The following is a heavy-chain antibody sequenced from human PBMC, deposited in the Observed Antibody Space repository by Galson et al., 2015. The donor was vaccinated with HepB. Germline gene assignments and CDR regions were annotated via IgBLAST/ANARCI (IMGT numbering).Heavy chain of an antibody. V-gene: IGHV3-13*01. CDR2: IGTAGDT. CDR3: ARGVPYYYDSSARRGWYFDL. J-gene: IGHJ2*01. CDR1: GFTFSSYD. Sequence: SLRLSCAASGFTFSSYDMHWVRQATGKGLEWVSAIGTAGDTYYPGSVKGRFTISRENAKNSLYLQMNSLRAGDTAVFYCARGVPYYYDSSARRGWYFDLWGRGTLVTVSS. D-gene: IGHD3-22*01.